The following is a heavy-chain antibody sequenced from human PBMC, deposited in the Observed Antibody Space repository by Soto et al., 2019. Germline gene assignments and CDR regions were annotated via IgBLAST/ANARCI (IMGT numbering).Heavy chain of an antibody. CDR3: ATDLPGDRYIAAAGPGHYYYYGMDV. CDR1: GYTFTGYY. CDR2: FDPEDGET. Sequence: GASVKVSCKASGYTFTGYYMHWVRQAPGKGLEWMGGFDPEDGETIYAQKFQGRVTMTEDTSTDTAYMELSSLRSEDTAVYYCATDLPGDRYIAAAGPGHYYYYGMDVWGQGTTVTVSS. V-gene: IGHV1-24*01. D-gene: IGHD6-13*01. J-gene: IGHJ6*02.